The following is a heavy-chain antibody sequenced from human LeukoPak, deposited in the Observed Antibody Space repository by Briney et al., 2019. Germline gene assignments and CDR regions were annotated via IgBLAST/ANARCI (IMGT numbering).Heavy chain of an antibody. Sequence: GGSLRLSCAASGFTFSDYTMNWVHQAPGKGLEWVSSISSSSTYIYYADSVEGRFTISRDNAKNSLYLQMNSLRAEDTAVYYCARANSGYYDFWSGYSLLDYMDVWGKGTTVTVSS. CDR1: GFTFSDYT. J-gene: IGHJ6*03. CDR2: ISSSSTYI. CDR3: ARANSGYYDFWSGYSLLDYMDV. V-gene: IGHV3-21*01. D-gene: IGHD3-3*01.